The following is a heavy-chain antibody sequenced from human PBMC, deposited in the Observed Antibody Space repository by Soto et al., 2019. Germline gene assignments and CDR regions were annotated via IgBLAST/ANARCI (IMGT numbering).Heavy chain of an antibody. V-gene: IGHV3-13*01. Sequence: GGSLRLSCAASGFTFSSYDMHWVRQATGKGLEWVSAIGTAGDTYYPGSVKGRFTISRENAKNSLYLQMNSLRAGDTAVYYCARGDSSGLYDYWGQGTLVTVSS. CDR2: IGTAGDT. CDR1: GFTFSSYD. CDR3: ARGDSSGLYDY. J-gene: IGHJ4*02. D-gene: IGHD6-19*01.